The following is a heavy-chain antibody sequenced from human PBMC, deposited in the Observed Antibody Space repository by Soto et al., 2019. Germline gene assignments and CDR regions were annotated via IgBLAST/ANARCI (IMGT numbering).Heavy chain of an antibody. V-gene: IGHV3-48*01. CDR3: ARDSRNYYYYMDV. CDR2: ISLSSSTI. Sequence: EVQLVESGGGLVQPGGSLRLSCAASGFTFSSYNMNWVRQAPGKGLEWISDISLSSSTIFYADSVKGRFTISRDNAKNSLCLQMNSLRAEDTGVYYCARDSRNYYYYMDVWGKGTTVTVSS. J-gene: IGHJ6*03. CDR1: GFTFSSYN.